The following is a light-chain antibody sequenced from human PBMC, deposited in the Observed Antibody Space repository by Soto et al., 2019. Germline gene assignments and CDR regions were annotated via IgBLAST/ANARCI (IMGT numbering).Light chain of an antibody. CDR2: DVS. CDR1: SSDVGDYNY. J-gene: IGLJ2*01. V-gene: IGLV2-14*01. CDR3: SSYTSSSTPHVV. Sequence: QSALTQPASVSGSPGQSITISCTGTSSDVGDYNYVSWYQQHPGKAPKLMIYDVSNRPSGVSNRFSGSKSGNTASLTISGLKAEDEADYYCSSYTSSSTPHVVFGGGTKLTVL.